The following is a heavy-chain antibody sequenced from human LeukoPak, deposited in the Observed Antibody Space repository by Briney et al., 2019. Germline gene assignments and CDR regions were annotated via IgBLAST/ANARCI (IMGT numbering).Heavy chain of an antibody. CDR2: IGGGGEYT. CDR3: AKVLSGSQDY. J-gene: IGHJ4*02. CDR1: GFTFSGYA. V-gene: IGHV3-23*01. Sequence: RGSLRLSCAASGFTFSGYAMSWVRQAPGKGLEWVSTIGGGGEYTYYADSVKGRFIISRDNSKNTFYLQMNSLRAEDTAVYCCAKVLSGSQDYWGQGTLVTVFS. D-gene: IGHD1-26*01.